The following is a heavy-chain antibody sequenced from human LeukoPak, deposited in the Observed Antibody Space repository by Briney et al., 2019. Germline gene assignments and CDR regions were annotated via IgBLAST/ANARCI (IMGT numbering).Heavy chain of an antibody. J-gene: IGHJ4*02. V-gene: IGHV3-23*01. Sequence: GGPVRLPCGASGLTFSNYPVLGLRDARGKGLEWVSAIGGDGHSTDYANSVKGRFTISKDNSKNTLYLQMTSLRAEDTALYYCAKRAGGTPDYWGLGTLVTVSS. CDR3: AKRAGGTPDY. CDR2: IGGDGHST. CDR1: GLTFSNYP. D-gene: IGHD1-26*01.